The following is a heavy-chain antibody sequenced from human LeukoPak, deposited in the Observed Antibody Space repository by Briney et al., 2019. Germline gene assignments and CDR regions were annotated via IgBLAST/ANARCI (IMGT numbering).Heavy chain of an antibody. D-gene: IGHD4/OR15-4a*01. J-gene: IGHJ4*02. CDR1: GGSFSGYY. CDR2: INHSGST. CDR3: ARDDYGYTFDY. Sequence: PSETLSLTCAVYGGSFSGYYWSWIRQPPGKGLEWIGEINHSGSTNYNPSLKSRVTISVDTSKNQFSLKLTSVTAADTAVYYCARDDYGYTFDYWGQGTLVPVSS. V-gene: IGHV4-34*01.